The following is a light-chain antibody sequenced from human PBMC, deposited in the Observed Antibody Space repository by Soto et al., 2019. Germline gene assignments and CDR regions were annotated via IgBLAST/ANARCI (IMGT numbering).Light chain of an antibody. CDR2: AAS. CDR3: QQANSFPLT. J-gene: IGKJ4*01. CDR1: QSINYW. Sequence: IQMTQSPSTLSASLGDRVTITCRASQSINYWLAWYQQKPGKAPKLLIYAASSLQSGVPSRFSGSGSGTDFTLTISSLQPEDFETYYCQQANSFPLTFGGGTKVDIK. V-gene: IGKV1-12*01.